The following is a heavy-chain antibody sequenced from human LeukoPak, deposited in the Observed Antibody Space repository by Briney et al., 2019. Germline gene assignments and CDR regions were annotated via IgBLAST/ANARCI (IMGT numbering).Heavy chain of an antibody. Sequence: PSETLSLTCTVSGGSISDSNYYWGWIRQPPGRGLEWIGNIYYSGSAYYSPSLKSRVTVSIDTSKNQFSLKLSSVTAADTAVYYCARSEWEKEQHYWGQGTLVTVSS. CDR1: GGSISDSNYY. J-gene: IGHJ4*02. CDR3: ARSEWEKEQHY. CDR2: IYYSGSA. D-gene: IGHD1-26*01. V-gene: IGHV4-39*07.